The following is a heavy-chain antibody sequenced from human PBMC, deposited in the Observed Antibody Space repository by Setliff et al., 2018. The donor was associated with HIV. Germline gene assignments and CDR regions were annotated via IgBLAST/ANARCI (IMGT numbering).Heavy chain of an antibody. CDR1: GFTFSAYS. CDR3: TRDYAFDWNSVMDV. CDR2: ISSSGTYI. Sequence: GGSLRLSCAASGFTFSAYSMNWGRQAPGKGLEWVSSISSSGTYIYYADSVKGRFTISRDNAKNSLYLQMNSLRAEDTAVYYCTRDYAFDWNSVMDVWGKGTTVTVSS. D-gene: IGHD1-7*01. J-gene: IGHJ6*03. V-gene: IGHV3-21*01.